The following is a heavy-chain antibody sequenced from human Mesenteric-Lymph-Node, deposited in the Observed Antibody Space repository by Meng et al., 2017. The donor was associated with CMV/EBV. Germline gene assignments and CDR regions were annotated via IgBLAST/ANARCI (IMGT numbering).Heavy chain of an antibody. CDR3: AKDDSSGRVR. CDR2: ISGSGGNT. Sequence: GGSLRLSCAASGFTFSSYAMSWVRQAPGKGLEWVSSISGSGGNTYYADSVKGRFTISRDNSKNTLFLQMNSLRAEDTAVYYCAKDDSSGRVRWGQGTLVTVSS. D-gene: IGHD3-22*01. V-gene: IGHV3-23*01. J-gene: IGHJ4*02. CDR1: GFTFSSYA.